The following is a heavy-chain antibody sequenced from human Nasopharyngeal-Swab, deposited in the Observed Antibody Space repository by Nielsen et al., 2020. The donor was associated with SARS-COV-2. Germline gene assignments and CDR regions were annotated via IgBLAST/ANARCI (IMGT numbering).Heavy chain of an antibody. Sequence: GGSLRLSRAASGFTFSSYGMHWVRQAPGKGLEWVAVISYDGSNKYYADSVKGRFTISRDNSKNTLYLQMNSLRAEDTAVYYCRGLYGSGSYYSPDFDYWGQGTLVTVSS. CDR2: ISYDGSNK. J-gene: IGHJ4*02. CDR3: RGLYGSGSYYSPDFDY. D-gene: IGHD3-10*01. V-gene: IGHV3-30*03. CDR1: GFTFSSYG.